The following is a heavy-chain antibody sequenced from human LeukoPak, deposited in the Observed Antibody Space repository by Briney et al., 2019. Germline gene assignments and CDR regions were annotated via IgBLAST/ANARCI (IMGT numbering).Heavy chain of an antibody. D-gene: IGHD3-10*01. V-gene: IGHV3-23*01. CDR2: ISGSGGST. CDR1: GFTFSSYG. CDR3: AKDGHNYYGSGSYYSSPYFDY. Sequence: PGGSLRLSCAASGFTFSSYGMSWVRQAPGKGLEWVSAISGSGGSTYYADSVKGRFTISRDNSKNTPYLQMNSLRAEDTAVYYCAKDGHNYYGSGSYYSSPYFDYWGQGTLVTVSS. J-gene: IGHJ4*02.